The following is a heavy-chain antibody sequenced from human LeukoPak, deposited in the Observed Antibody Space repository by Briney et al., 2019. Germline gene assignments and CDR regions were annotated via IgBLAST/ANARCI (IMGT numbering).Heavy chain of an antibody. V-gene: IGHV3-23*01. CDR2: FSGSGGTT. J-gene: IGHJ6*03. CDR3: ANGNRCTSPNCLGYYYFYMDV. CDR1: GFTFSNYA. D-gene: IGHD2-8*01. Sequence: PVGSLRLSCAASGFTFSNYAMNWVRQAPGRGLEWVSGFSGSGGTTYYEDSVKGRFTISRDNSKNTLYLQMNSLRVEDTAVYYCANGNRCTSPNCLGYYYFYMDVWGKGTTVTVSS.